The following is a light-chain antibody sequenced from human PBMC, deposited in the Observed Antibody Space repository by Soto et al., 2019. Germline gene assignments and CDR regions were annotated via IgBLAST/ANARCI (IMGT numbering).Light chain of an antibody. CDR1: QSVSSS. Sequence: EIVLTQSPATLSSSPGERATLSCRANQSVSSSLAWYQQKPGQAPRLLIYGASNRAGGIPARFSGSGSGTDFTLTISSLEPEDFAVYYCQQRSNWPVTFGQGTRLEIK. V-gene: IGKV3-11*01. CDR2: GAS. J-gene: IGKJ5*01. CDR3: QQRSNWPVT.